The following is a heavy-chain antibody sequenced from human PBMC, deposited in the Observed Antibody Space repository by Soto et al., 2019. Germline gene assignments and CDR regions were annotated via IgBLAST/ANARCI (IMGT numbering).Heavy chain of an antibody. Sequence: QVQLVESGGGVVQPGRSLRLSCAASGFTFSNYGMHWVRQAPGKGLEWAAVIWYDGIKKYYADSVKGRFTISRDNSKNTLYLQMNSLRDEDTAVYYCAKDQGSSGYSLDYWGQGTLVTVSS. V-gene: IGHV3-30*18. CDR2: IWYDGIKK. CDR1: GFTFSNYG. J-gene: IGHJ4*02. D-gene: IGHD3-22*01. CDR3: AKDQGSSGYSLDY.